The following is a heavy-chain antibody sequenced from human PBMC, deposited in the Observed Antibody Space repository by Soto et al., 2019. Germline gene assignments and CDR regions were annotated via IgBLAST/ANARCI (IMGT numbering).Heavy chain of an antibody. Sequence: GESLKISCKGSGYNFANYWIGWVRQMPGKGLEWMGIIYPGNSDTRYSPSFQGQVTISADTSISTAYLEWSSLKASDTAIYYCARHVYYHVLQQTYWGQGTLVTVSS. CDR3: ARHVYYHVLQQTY. V-gene: IGHV5-51*01. J-gene: IGHJ4*02. CDR1: GYNFANYW. CDR2: IYPGNSDT. D-gene: IGHD3-9*01.